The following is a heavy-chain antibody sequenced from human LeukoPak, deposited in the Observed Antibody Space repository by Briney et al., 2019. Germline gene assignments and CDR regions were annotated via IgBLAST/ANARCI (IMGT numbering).Heavy chain of an antibody. J-gene: IGHJ4*02. CDR3: ARDQGIAAAGTDFDY. V-gene: IGHV4-39*07. CDR2: IYYSGST. CDR1: GGSISSSSYY. D-gene: IGHD6-13*01. Sequence: SETLSLTCTVSGGSISSSSYYWGWIRQPPGKGLEWIGSIYYSGSTYYNPSLKSRVTISVDTSKNQFSLKLSSVTAADTAVYYCARDQGIAAAGTDFDYWGQGTLVTVSS.